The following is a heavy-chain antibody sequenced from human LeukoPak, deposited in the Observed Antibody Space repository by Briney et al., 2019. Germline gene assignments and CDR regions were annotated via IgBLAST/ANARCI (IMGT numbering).Heavy chain of an antibody. V-gene: IGHV1-2*02. D-gene: IGHD2-2*01. CDR2: INPNSGGT. J-gene: IGHJ4*02. Sequence: ASVKVSCKASGYTFTGYYMHWVRQAPGQGLEWMGWINPNSGGTNYAQKFQGRVTMTRDTSISTAYMELSRLRSDDTAVYYCARLGYCSSTSCSYWGQGTLVIVSS. CDR3: ARLGYCSSTSCSY. CDR1: GYTFTGYY.